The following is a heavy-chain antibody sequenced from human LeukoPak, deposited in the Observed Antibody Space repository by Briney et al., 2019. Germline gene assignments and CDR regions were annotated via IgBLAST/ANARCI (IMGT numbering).Heavy chain of an antibody. CDR2: INHSGST. D-gene: IGHD3-22*01. J-gene: IGHJ3*02. V-gene: IGHV4-34*01. CDR1: GGSFSGYY. Sequence: SETLSLTCAVYGGSFSGYYWSWIRQPPGKGLEWIGEINHSGSTNYNPSLKSRVTISVDTSKNQFSLKLSSVTAADTAVYYCARSVDMIGAFDIWGQGTMVTVSS. CDR3: ARSVDMIGAFDI.